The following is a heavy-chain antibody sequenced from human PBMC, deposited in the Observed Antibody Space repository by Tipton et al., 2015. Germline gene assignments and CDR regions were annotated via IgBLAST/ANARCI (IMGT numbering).Heavy chain of an antibody. Sequence: LRLSCTVSGGSVSSGSFYWSWIRQPPGKGLECIGYIHNSGNTDYNPSLKSRVTMSVDMSKNQFSLELTSVTAADTAVYYCACQDYDSLTRDYQTVDYWGQGTLVTVSS. J-gene: IGHJ4*02. CDR2: IHNSGNT. CDR3: ACQDYDSLTRDYQTVDY. CDR1: GGSVSSGSFY. D-gene: IGHD3-9*01. V-gene: IGHV4-61*01.